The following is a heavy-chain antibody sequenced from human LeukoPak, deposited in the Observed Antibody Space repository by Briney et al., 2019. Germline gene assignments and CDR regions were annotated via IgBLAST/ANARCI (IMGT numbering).Heavy chain of an antibody. Sequence: ASVKVSCKASGYTFTGYYMHWVRQAPGQGLEWMGWINPNSGGTNYAQKFQGRVTMTRDTSINTAYMELSRLRSDDTAVYYCAREPIVGASNWFDPWGQGTLVTVSS. D-gene: IGHD1-26*01. CDR2: INPNSGGT. CDR3: AREPIVGASNWFDP. V-gene: IGHV1-2*02. CDR1: GYTFTGYY. J-gene: IGHJ5*02.